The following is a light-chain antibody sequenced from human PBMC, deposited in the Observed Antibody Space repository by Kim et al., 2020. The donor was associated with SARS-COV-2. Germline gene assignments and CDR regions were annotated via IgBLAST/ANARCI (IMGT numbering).Light chain of an antibody. CDR1: QDINNY. V-gene: IGKV1-33*01. CDR2: GAS. Sequence: DIQMTQSPSSLSASVGDRVTITCQASQDINNYLNWYQQKPGKAPKLLIYGASNLETGVPSRFSGSGSGTDFTFTISSLQPEDIATYYCQQYDNLPRYTFGQEKKLEI. J-gene: IGKJ2*01. CDR3: QQYDNLPRYT.